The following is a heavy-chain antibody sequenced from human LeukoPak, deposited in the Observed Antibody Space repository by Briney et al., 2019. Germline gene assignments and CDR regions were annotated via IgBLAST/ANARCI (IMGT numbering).Heavy chain of an antibody. CDR3: AREYYDILTGYFGSATFDY. J-gene: IGHJ4*02. Sequence: ASVKVSCKASGYTFTGYYMHWVRQAPGQGLEWMGWINPNSGGTNYAQKFQGWVTMTRDTSISTAYMELRSLRSDDTAVYYCAREYYDILTGYFGSATFDYWGQGTLVTVSS. CDR1: GYTFTGYY. CDR2: INPNSGGT. D-gene: IGHD3-9*01. V-gene: IGHV1-2*04.